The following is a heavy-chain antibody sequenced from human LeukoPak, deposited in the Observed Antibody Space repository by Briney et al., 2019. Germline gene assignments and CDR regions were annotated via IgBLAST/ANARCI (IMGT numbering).Heavy chain of an antibody. CDR2: IYYSGST. J-gene: IGHJ3*02. CDR1: GGSISPYY. CDR3: AREGDCSGGSCRAAHDAFDI. V-gene: IGHV4-59*01. D-gene: IGHD2-15*01. Sequence: PSETLSLTCTVSGGSISPYYWSWIRQPPGKGLEWIGYIYYSGSTNYNPSLKSRVTISVDTSKNQFSLKLSSVTAADTAVYYCAREGDCSGGSCRAAHDAFDIWGQGTMVTVSS.